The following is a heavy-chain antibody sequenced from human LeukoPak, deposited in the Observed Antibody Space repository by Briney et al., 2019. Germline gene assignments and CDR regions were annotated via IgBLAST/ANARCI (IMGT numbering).Heavy chain of an antibody. CDR2: INHSGST. D-gene: IGHD6-13*01. CDR1: GGSFSGYY. CDR3: ASLGGIAAAGTPRYGMDV. J-gene: IGHJ6*04. Sequence: PSETLSLTCAVYGGSFSGYYWSWTRQPPGKGLEWSGEINHSGSTNYNPSLKSRVTISVDTSKNQFSLKLSSVTAADTAVYYCASLGGIAAAGTPRYGMDVWGKGTTVTVSS. V-gene: IGHV4-34*01.